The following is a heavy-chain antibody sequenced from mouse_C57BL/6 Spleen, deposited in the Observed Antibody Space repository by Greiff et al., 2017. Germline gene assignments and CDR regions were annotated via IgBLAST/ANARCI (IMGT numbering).Heavy chain of an antibody. CDR2: IDPSDSYT. Sequence: QVQLKQPGAELVKPGASVKLSCKASGYTFTSYWMQWVKQRPGQGLEWIGEIDPSDSYTNYNQKFKGKATLTVDTSSSTAYRQLSSLTSEDSAVYYCARFITTVVDAMDYWGQGTSVTVSS. V-gene: IGHV1-50*01. CDR1: GYTFTSYW. D-gene: IGHD1-1*01. J-gene: IGHJ4*01. CDR3: ARFITTVVDAMDY.